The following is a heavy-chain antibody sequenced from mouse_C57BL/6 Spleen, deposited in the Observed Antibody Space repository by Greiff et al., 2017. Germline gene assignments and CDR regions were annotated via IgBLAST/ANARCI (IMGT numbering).Heavy chain of an antibody. CDR1: GYTFTSYW. CDR3: AKTGDYYGSSPYFDY. V-gene: IGHV1-52*01. D-gene: IGHD1-1*01. J-gene: IGHJ2*01. CDR2: IDPSDSET. Sequence: QVQLQQSGAELVRPGSSVKLSCKASGYTFTSYWMHWVKQRPIQGLEWIGNIDPSDSETHYNQKFKDKATLTVDKSSSTAYMKLSSLTSEDSAVYYCAKTGDYYGSSPYFDYWGQGTTLTVSS.